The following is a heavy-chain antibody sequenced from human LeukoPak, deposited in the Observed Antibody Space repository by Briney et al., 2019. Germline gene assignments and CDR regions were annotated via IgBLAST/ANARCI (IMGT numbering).Heavy chain of an antibody. Sequence: SSETLSLTCTVSGGSISSGGYYWSCIRQHPGKGLEWIGYIYYSGSTYYNPSLKSRVTISVDTSKNQFSLKLSSVTAADTAVYYCASEGSINAFDIWGQGTMVTVSS. D-gene: IGHD3-3*02. V-gene: IGHV4-31*03. CDR3: ASEGSINAFDI. CDR2: IYYSGST. CDR1: GGSISSGGYY. J-gene: IGHJ3*02.